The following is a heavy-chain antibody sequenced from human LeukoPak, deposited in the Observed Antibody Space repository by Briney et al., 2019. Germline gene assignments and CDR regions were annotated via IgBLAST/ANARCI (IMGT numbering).Heavy chain of an antibody. V-gene: IGHV3-74*01. D-gene: IGHD3-10*01. Sequence: PGGSLRLSCAASGFTFSSYWMHWVRQAPGKGLVWVSRINSDGSSTSYADSVKGRFTISRDNAKNTLYLQMNSLRAEDTAVYYCARAGGYYGSGSYIGYWGQGTLVTVSS. J-gene: IGHJ4*02. CDR2: INSDGSST. CDR1: GFTFSSYW. CDR3: ARAGGYYGSGSYIGY.